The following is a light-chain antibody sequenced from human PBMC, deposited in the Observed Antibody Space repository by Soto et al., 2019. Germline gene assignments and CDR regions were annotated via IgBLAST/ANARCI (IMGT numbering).Light chain of an antibody. V-gene: IGKV1-39*01. CDR2: AAS. Sequence: DIQMTQSPSSLSASVGDRVTITCRASQSISSYLHWYQQKPGKAPKLLIYAASNLQSGVPSRFSASGSGTDFTLTLNSLQPEDFATYYCQRGYSTPWTFGQGTKVEI. J-gene: IGKJ1*01. CDR3: QRGYSTPWT. CDR1: QSISSY.